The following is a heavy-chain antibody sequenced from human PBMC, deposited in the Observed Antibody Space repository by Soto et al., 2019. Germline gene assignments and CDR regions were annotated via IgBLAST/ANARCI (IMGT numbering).Heavy chain of an antibody. D-gene: IGHD6-13*01. J-gene: IGHJ6*02. CDR2: ICTSGST. Sequence: QVQLQESGPGLVKPSETLSLTCTVSGGSISSYYWTWIRQPAGKGLECIGRICTSGSTNYNPSLNSRVTMSVDTSKNQFSLKLSSVTAADTAVYYCARDYSSSRPYYYGMDVWGQGTTVIVSS. CDR1: GGSISSYY. V-gene: IGHV4-4*07. CDR3: ARDYSSSRPYYYGMDV.